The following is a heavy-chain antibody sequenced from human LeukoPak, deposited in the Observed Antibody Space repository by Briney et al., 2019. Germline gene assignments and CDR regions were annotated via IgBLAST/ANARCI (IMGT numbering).Heavy chain of an antibody. Sequence: QPSETLSLTCAVYGGSFSGYYWSWIRQPPGKGLEWIGEINHSGSTNYNPSLKSRVTISVDTSKNQFSLKLSSVTAADTAVYYCARGSLTGTGEDYWGQGTLVTVSS. CDR1: GGSFSGYY. V-gene: IGHV4-34*01. D-gene: IGHD1-20*01. J-gene: IGHJ4*02. CDR2: INHSGST. CDR3: ARGSLTGTGEDY.